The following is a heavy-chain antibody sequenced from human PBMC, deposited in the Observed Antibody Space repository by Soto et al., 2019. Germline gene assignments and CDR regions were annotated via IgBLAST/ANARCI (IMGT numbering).Heavy chain of an antibody. CDR2: ISGHTGNT. D-gene: IGHD3-3*01. Sequence: GGSLRLSCAASGFRFSDFAMTWVRLAPGKGLECVAAISGHTGNTYYAESVRGRFTISRDSSQGVVYLHMNSLRAEDAAVYYCGKSPSSEWFPPNWFDPWGPGTLVTVSS. CDR3: GKSPSSEWFPPNWFDP. V-gene: IGHV3-23*01. J-gene: IGHJ5*02. CDR1: GFRFSDFA.